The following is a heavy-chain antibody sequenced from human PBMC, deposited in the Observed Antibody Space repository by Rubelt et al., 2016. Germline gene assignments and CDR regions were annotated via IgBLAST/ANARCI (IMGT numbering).Heavy chain of an antibody. V-gene: IGHV1-2*02. J-gene: IGHJ4*02. CDR3: ARFAIGGHSSGYLFDY. CDR2: INPNSGGT. Sequence: QVQLVKSGAEVKKPGASVKVSCKASGYTFTGYYMHWVRQAPGPGLEWMGWINPNSGGTNYAQKFQGRVTMTRDTSISTAYMGLSRRRSDDTAVYYCARFAIGGHSSGYLFDYWGQGTLVTVSS. CDR1: GYTFTGYY. D-gene: IGHD3-22*01.